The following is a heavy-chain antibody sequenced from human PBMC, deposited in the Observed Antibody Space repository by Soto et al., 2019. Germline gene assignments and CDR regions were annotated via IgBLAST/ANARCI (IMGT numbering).Heavy chain of an antibody. D-gene: IGHD6-6*01. Sequence: GGSLRLSCAASGFTFSSYWMSWVRQAPGKGLECVAIMNQDGTEKYYVDSVKGRFTISRDNAKNSLDLQTSGLRAGDTAVYYCATGRISSFYWGQGTPVTVSS. CDR2: MNQDGTEK. V-gene: IGHV3-7*01. CDR3: ATGRISSFY. J-gene: IGHJ4*02. CDR1: GFTFSSYW.